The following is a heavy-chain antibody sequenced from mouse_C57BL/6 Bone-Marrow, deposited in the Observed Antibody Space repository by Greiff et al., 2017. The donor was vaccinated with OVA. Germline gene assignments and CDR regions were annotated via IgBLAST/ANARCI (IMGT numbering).Heavy chain of an antibody. CDR1: GYTFTSYW. CDR2: INPGSGST. Sequence: QVQLQQSGAELVKPGASVKMSCTASGYTFTSYWITWVKQRPGPGLEWIGYINPGSGSTTYNEKFKSKGTLTVDTSYSTAYMQLNRLTTKDSAVYYCARGRNYYDVYCTLDYWGQGTTVTVSS. V-gene: IGHV1-55*01. CDR3: ARGRNYYDVYCTLDY. J-gene: IGHJ4*01. D-gene: IGHD1-1*01.